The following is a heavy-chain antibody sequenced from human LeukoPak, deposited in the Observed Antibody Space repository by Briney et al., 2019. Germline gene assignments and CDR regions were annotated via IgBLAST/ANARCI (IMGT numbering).Heavy chain of an antibody. V-gene: IGHV1-2*02. J-gene: IGHJ4*02. CDR2: INPNNGGT. D-gene: IGHD3-10*01. CDR1: GYTFTDYH. CDR3: ARDRGGGSGTYYILY. Sequence: ASVKVSCKASGYTFTDYHMHWVRQAPGQGLEWLGWINPNNGGTNYAQKFRGRVTMTRDTSISTAYMELSSLRSDDTAVYYCARDRGGGSGTYYILYWGLGSLVTVSS.